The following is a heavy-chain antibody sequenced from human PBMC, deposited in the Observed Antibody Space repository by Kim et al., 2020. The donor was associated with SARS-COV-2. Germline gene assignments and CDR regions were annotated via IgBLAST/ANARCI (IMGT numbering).Heavy chain of an antibody. CDR3: AKKGSSSSSPSDAFDI. CDR2: ISSSGGST. D-gene: IGHD6-6*01. J-gene: IGHJ3*02. Sequence: GGSLRLSCAASGFIFSSYGMTWVRQAPGKGLEWVSSISSSGGSTYYADSVKGRFTISRDNSNNNLYLQMNSLRAEDTAVFYCAKKGSSSSSPSDAFDIWGQGTMVTVSS. V-gene: IGHV3-23*01. CDR1: GFIFSSYG.